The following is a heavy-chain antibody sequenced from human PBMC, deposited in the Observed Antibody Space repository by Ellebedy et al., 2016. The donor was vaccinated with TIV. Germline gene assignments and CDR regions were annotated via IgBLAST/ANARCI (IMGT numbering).Heavy chain of an antibody. CDR2: FDPEDGET. CDR1: GYTLTELS. V-gene: IGHV1-24*01. J-gene: IGHJ5*02. CDR3: ARTGNWNYGYNWFDP. Sequence: AASVKASCKVSGYTLTELSMHWVRQAPGKGLEWMGGFDPEDGETIYAQKFQGRVTMTEDTSTDTAYMELRSLRSDDTAVYYCARTGNWNYGYNWFDPWGQGTLVTVSS. D-gene: IGHD1-7*01.